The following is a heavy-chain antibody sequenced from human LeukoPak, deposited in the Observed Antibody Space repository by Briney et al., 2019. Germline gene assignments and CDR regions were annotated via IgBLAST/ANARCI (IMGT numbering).Heavy chain of an antibody. V-gene: IGHV4-34*01. J-gene: IGHJ4*02. CDR1: GGSFSGYY. CDR3: ARATHSSGWPFDY. D-gene: IGHD6-19*01. Sequence: SETLSLTCAVYGGSFSGYYWSWIRQPPGKGLEWIGEINHSGSTNYNPSLKSRVTISVDTSKNQFSLKLSSVTAADTAVYYCARATHSSGWPFDYWGQGTLVTVSS. CDR2: INHSGST.